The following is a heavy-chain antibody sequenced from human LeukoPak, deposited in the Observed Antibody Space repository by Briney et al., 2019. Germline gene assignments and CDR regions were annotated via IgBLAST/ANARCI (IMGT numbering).Heavy chain of an antibody. CDR1: GGSISSYY. CDR2: ISDIGSI. V-gene: IGHV4-59*12. Sequence: PSETLSLTCTVSGGSISSYYWSWIRQPPGKGLEWIAYISDIGSINYNPSLKSRVTISLDTSKNQFSLKLSSVTAADTAVYYCARLELTIFGVAPNAFDIWAKGQWSPSLQ. CDR3: ARLELTIFGVAPNAFDI. J-gene: IGHJ3*02. D-gene: IGHD3-3*01.